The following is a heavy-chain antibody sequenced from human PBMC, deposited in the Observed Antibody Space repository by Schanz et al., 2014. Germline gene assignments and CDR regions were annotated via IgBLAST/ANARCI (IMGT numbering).Heavy chain of an antibody. CDR1: GFTFSSYG. V-gene: IGHV3-30*18. D-gene: IGHD6-19*01. Sequence: QVQLVESGGGVVQPGRSLRLSCAASGFTFSSYGMHWVRQAPGKGLEWVGVISYDGSDKYYPDSVKGRFTISRDNSRNPLFLQMTSLRTEDTAVYHCAKERDTSGWNHGDYWGQGTLVTVSS. CDR2: ISYDGSDK. CDR3: AKERDTSGWNHGDY. J-gene: IGHJ4*02.